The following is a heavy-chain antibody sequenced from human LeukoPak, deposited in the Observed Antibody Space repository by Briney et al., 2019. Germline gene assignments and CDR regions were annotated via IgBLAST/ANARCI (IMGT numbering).Heavy chain of an antibody. CDR3: TRETVVVATASLGY. V-gene: IGHV3-74*01. D-gene: IGHD2-2*01. Sequence: PGGSLRLSCAASGFTFSSYWMHWVRRAPGKGLVWVSRINSDGSTINYADSVKGRFTISRDNAKNTLYLQMDSLRAEDTAVYYCTRETVVVATASLGYWGLGTLVTVSS. CDR2: INSDGSTI. CDR1: GFTFSSYW. J-gene: IGHJ4*02.